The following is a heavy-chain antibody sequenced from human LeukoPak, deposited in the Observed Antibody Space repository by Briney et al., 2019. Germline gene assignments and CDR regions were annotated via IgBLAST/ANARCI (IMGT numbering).Heavy chain of an antibody. V-gene: IGHV3-33*01. J-gene: IGHJ3*02. D-gene: IGHD3-9*01. CDR3: AREYDILTRFAFHI. CDR1: GFTFSSYG. CDR2: IWYDGSNK. Sequence: PGGSLRLSCAASGFTFSSYGMHWVRQAPGKGLEWVAVIWYDGSNKYYADSVKGRFTISRDNSKNTLYLQMNSLRAEDTAVYYCAREYDILTRFAFHIWGQGTMVTVSS.